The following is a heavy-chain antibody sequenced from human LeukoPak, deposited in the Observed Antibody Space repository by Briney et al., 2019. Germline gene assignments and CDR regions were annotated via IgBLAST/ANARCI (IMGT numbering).Heavy chain of an antibody. D-gene: IGHD1-26*01. CDR2: IYTSGST. CDR3: ARSEMGATTFYFDY. J-gene: IGHJ4*02. Sequence: SETLSLTCIVSGGSISSYYWSWIRQPPGKGLEWIGYIYTSGSTNYNPSLKSRVTISVDTSKNQFSLKLSPVTAADTAVYYCARSEMGATTFYFDYWGQGTLATVSS. CDR1: GGSISSYY. V-gene: IGHV4-4*09.